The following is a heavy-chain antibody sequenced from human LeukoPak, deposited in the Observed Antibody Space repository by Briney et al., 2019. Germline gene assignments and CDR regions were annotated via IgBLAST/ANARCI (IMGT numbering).Heavy chain of an antibody. Sequence: ASVKVSCKAAGYTFTSYGISWVRQAPGQGLEWMGGIIPIFGTANYAQKFQGRVTITADVSTSTAYMELSSLRSEDTAAYYCARNPVNTLNMIVSYYFDYWGQGTLVTVYS. CDR1: GYTFTSYG. J-gene: IGHJ4*02. CDR3: ARNPVNTLNMIVSYYFDY. V-gene: IGHV1-69*13. CDR2: IIPIFGTA. D-gene: IGHD3-22*01.